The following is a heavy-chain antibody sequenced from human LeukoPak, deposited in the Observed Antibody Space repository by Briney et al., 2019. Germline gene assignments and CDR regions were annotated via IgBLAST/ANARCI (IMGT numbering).Heavy chain of an antibody. CDR2: ISGSGGST. J-gene: IGHJ4*02. D-gene: IGHD2-15*01. V-gene: IGHV3-23*01. Sequence: GGSLRLSCAASGFTFSSYAMSWVRQAPGKGLEWVSAISGSGGSTYYQGSVRGRFTMSRENAKNSLYLQMNSLTAGDTAVYYCARGADTHFDYWGQGILVTVSS. CDR3: ARGADTHFDY. CDR1: GFTFSSYA.